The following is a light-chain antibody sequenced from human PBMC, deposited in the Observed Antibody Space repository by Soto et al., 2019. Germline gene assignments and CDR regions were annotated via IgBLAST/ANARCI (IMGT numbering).Light chain of an antibody. Sequence: DIQMTQSPSSVSASVGDRFTISCRASQGISTWLAWYQQKPGKAPKLLIYASSNLQTGVPSRFSGSGSGTDFTLTISRLEPGDFAVYYCQQYGSSPPITFGQGTRLEIK. V-gene: IGKV1-12*01. CDR2: ASS. J-gene: IGKJ5*01. CDR3: QQYGSSPPIT. CDR1: QGISTW.